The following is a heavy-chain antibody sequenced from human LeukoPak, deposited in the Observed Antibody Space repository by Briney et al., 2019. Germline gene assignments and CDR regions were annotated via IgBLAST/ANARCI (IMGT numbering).Heavy chain of an antibody. Sequence: GGSLRLSCAASGFTFSDYYMSWIRQAPGKGLEWVSCISSSGSTTYYADSVKGRFTISRDNAQNSLYRQMNSLRAEDTAVYYCARDFAMTRVAFDIWGQGTMVTVSS. CDR3: ARDFAMTRVAFDI. CDR2: ISSSGSTT. J-gene: IGHJ3*02. CDR1: GFTFSDYY. V-gene: IGHV3-11*01. D-gene: IGHD2-2*01.